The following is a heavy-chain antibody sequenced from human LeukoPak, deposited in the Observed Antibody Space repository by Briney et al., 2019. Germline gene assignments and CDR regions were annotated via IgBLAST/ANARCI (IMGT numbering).Heavy chain of an antibody. Sequence: PSETLSLTCTVSGGSVSSGSSFWSWIRQPPGKGLEWIGYIYHSGNTNYNPSLKSRVTISVDTSKSQLSLKLNSVTAADTAVYYCARDLNYYDSSGYYFANWGQGTLVTVSS. CDR3: ARDLNYYDSSGYYFAN. CDR2: IYHSGNT. J-gene: IGHJ4*02. D-gene: IGHD3-22*01. V-gene: IGHV4-61*01. CDR1: GGSVSSGSSF.